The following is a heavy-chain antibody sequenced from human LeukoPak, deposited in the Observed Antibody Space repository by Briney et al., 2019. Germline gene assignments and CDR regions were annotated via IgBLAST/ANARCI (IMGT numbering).Heavy chain of an antibody. D-gene: IGHD6-19*01. Sequence: GGSLRLSCAASGFTFGNYAMHWVRQAPGKGLEWVAVISYDGSNKYYADSVKGRFTISRDNSKNTLYLQMNSLRAEDTAVYYCAREPYSSGWYFSYYFDYWGQGTLVTVSS. J-gene: IGHJ4*02. CDR1: GFTFGNYA. CDR2: ISYDGSNK. CDR3: AREPYSSGWYFSYYFDY. V-gene: IGHV3-30-3*01.